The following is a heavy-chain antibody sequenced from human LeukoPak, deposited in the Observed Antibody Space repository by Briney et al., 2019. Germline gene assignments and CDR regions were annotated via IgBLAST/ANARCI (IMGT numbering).Heavy chain of an antibody. CDR2: IYTSGST. V-gene: IGHV4-4*07. D-gene: IGHD5-12*01. Sequence: SETLSLTCTVSGGSISSYHWSWIRQPAGKGLEWIGRIYTSGSTNYNPSLKSRVTMSVDTSKNQFSLKLSSVTAADTAVYYCARGITNGGLATIGYYYYYMDVWGKGTTVTVSS. CDR3: ARGITNGGLATIGYYYYYMDV. CDR1: GGSISSYH. J-gene: IGHJ6*03.